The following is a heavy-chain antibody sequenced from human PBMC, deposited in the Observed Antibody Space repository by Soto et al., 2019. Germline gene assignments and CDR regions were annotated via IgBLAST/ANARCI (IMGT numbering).Heavy chain of an antibody. V-gene: IGHV4-59*01. CDR1: GGSISSYY. CDR3: ARNRMTTVTSRYYYYYMDV. J-gene: IGHJ6*03. CDR2: IYYSGST. Sequence: PSETLSLTCTVSGGSISSYYWSWIRQPPGKGLEWIGYIYYSGSTNYNPSLKSRVTISVDTSKNQFSLKLSSVTAADTAVYYCARNRMTTVTSRYYYYYMDVWGKGTAVTVSS. D-gene: IGHD4-4*01.